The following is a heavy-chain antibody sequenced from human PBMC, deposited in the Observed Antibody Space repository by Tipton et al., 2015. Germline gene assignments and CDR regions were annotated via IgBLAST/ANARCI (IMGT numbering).Heavy chain of an antibody. V-gene: IGHV3-30*18. D-gene: IGHD1-26*01. CDR1: GFMFSRYG. CDR2: ISYDGNDK. CDR3: AKGQVGAGGGDMDV. Sequence: SLRLSCAASGFMFSRYGMHWVRQAPGKGLEWVAVISYDGNDKYYADSVRGRFTISRDNSKNTLYLQMNSLRAEDTAVYYCAKGQVGAGGGDMDVWGQGTTVTVSS. J-gene: IGHJ6*02.